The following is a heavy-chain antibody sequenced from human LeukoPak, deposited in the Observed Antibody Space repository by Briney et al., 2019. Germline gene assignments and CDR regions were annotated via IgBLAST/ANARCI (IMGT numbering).Heavy chain of an antibody. CDR3: AKGDTYFDY. CDR2: ISGSGGST. Sequence: GGSLRLSCAASGFTFSSYAMSWVRQAPGKGLEWVSAISGSGGSTYYADSVKGRFTISRDNSNHTLYLQIDSLRAEDTAVYYCAKGDTYFDYWGQGTLVTVSS. CDR1: GFTFSSYA. V-gene: IGHV3-23*01. D-gene: IGHD5-18*01. J-gene: IGHJ4*02.